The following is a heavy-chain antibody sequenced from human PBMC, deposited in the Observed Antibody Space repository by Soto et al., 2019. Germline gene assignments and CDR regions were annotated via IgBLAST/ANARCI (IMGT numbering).Heavy chain of an antibody. CDR3: AREPEHIVVVPAALNGMDV. CDR2: TRNKANSYTT. V-gene: IGHV3-72*01. D-gene: IGHD2-2*01. CDR1: GFTFSDHY. J-gene: IGHJ6*02. Sequence: GGSLRLSCAASGFTFSDHYMDWVRQAPGKGLEWVGRTRNKANSYTTEYAASVKGRFTISRDDSKNSLYLQMNSLKTEDTAVYYCAREPEHIVVVPAALNGMDVWGQGTTVTVSS.